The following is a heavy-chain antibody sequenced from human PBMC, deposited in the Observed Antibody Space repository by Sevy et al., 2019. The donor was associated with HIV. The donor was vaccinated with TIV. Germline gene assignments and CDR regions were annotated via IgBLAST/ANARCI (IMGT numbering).Heavy chain of an antibody. CDR1: GFIFSSYE. CDR2: ITNSGSTV. D-gene: IGHD4-17*01. J-gene: IGHJ4*02. V-gene: IGHV3-48*03. CDR3: ARDLPPSATTVAHFDS. Sequence: GESLKISCAASGFIFSSYEMNWVRQAPGKGLEWVSYITNSGSTVYYSDSVKGRFTISRDNAKNSVYLQMNNLRAEDTAVYYCARDLPPSATTVAHFDSWGQGTLVTVSS.